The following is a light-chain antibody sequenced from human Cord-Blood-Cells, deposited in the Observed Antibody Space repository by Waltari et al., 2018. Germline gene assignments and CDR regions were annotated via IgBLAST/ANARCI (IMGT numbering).Light chain of an antibody. CDR3: SSYAGSNNLV. J-gene: IGLJ2*01. CDR1: SSAVGGYNY. CDR2: EAS. Sequence: QSALTQPPSASGSPGQSVTISCTGTSSAVGGYNYASWYQQHPGKAPKRMIYEASKRPSGVPDRFSGSKSGNTASLTVSGLQAEDEADYYCSSYAGSNNLVFGGGTKLTVL. V-gene: IGLV2-8*01.